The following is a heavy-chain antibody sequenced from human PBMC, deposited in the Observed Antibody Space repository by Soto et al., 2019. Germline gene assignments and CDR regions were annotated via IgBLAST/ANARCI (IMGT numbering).Heavy chain of an antibody. CDR1: GYTFTIYG. V-gene: IGHV1-18*01. CDR2: ISAYNGNT. Sequence: ASVKVSCKASGYTFTIYGISWVRQAPGQGLEWMGWISAYNGNTNYAQKLQGRVTMTTDESTSTAYMELRSLRSEDTAVYYCARLDYGGRNYYYYGMDVWGQGTTVTVSS. CDR3: ARLDYGGRNYYYYGMDV. D-gene: IGHD4-17*01. J-gene: IGHJ6*02.